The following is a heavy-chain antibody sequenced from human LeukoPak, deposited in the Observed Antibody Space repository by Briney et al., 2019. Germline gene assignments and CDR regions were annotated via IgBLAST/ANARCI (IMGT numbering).Heavy chain of an antibody. Sequence: SETLSLTCAVYGGSFSGYYWSWIRQPPGKGLEWIGEINHSGSTNYNPSLKSRVTISVDTSKNQFSLKLSSVTAADTAVYYCARVGRRQQLVTDYWGQGTLSPSPQ. D-gene: IGHD6-13*01. V-gene: IGHV4-34*01. CDR2: INHSGST. CDR3: ARVGRRQQLVTDY. CDR1: GGSFSGYY. J-gene: IGHJ4*02.